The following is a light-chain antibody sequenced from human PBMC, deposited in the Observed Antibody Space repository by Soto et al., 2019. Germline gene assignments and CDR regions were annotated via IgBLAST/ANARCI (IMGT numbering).Light chain of an antibody. J-gene: IGKJ1*01. CDR1: QSFSRY. V-gene: IGKV3-11*01. CDR3: QQYNNWPLVKWT. Sequence: IVLTQSAAALSLSPGGRATLSCRASQSFSRYLACYQQKPGQAPRLLIYDASNRATGIPARFSGSGSGTDFTLTISSLESEDVAVYYCQQYNNWPLVKWTFGQGTKVDIK. CDR2: DAS.